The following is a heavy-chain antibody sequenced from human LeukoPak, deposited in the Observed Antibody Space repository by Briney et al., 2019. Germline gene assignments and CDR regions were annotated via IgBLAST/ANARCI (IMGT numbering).Heavy chain of an antibody. CDR3: AREAHYGYVWGSSGPFDY. CDR2: IYSGGST. V-gene: IGHV3-66*01. Sequence: GGSLRLACAASGFTVSSNYMSWVRQAPGKGLEWVSVIYSGGSTYYADSVKGRFTISRDNSKNTLYLQMNSLRAEDTAVYYCAREAHYGYVWGSSGPFDYWGQGTLVTVSS. J-gene: IGHJ4*02. D-gene: IGHD3-16*01. CDR1: GFTVSSNY.